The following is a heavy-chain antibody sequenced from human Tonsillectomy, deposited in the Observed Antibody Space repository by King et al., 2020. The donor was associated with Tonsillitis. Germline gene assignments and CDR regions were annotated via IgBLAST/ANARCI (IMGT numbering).Heavy chain of an antibody. CDR1: GFTVSSNY. CDR2: IYCGGST. Sequence: VQLVESGGGLFQPGGSLRLSCAASGFTVSSNYISWVRQAPGKGLEWGSVIYCGGSTYYADSGKGRFTISSDNSKNTLYLQMNSLRAEDTAVYYCARDARARRPSYFDYWGQGTLVTVSS. J-gene: IGHJ4*02. CDR3: ARDARARRPSYFDY. D-gene: IGHD6-25*01. V-gene: IGHV3-66*01.